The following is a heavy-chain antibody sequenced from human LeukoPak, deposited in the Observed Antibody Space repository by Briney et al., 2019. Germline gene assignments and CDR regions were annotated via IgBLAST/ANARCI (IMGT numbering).Heavy chain of an antibody. J-gene: IGHJ4*02. Sequence: SETLSLTCAVYGGSFSGYYWSWIRQPPGKGLEWIGEINHSRSTNYNPSLKSRVTISVDTSKNQFSLKLSSVTAADTAVYYCARGPRIMITFGGVIVIPPYFDYWGQGTLVTVSS. CDR3: ARGPRIMITFGGVIVIPPYFDY. CDR2: INHSRST. D-gene: IGHD3-16*02. CDR1: GGSFSGYY. V-gene: IGHV4-34*01.